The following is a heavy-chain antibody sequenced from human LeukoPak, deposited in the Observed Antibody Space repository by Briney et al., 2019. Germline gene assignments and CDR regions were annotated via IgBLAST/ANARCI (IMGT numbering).Heavy chain of an antibody. V-gene: IGHV3-23*01. CDR1: GFTFSSYE. J-gene: IGHJ4*02. CDR3: AKDVRSGSGWYQGYYFDY. Sequence: GGSLRLSCVASGFTFSSYEMNWVRQAQGKGLEWVSAISGSGVFTYYADFVKGRFTISRDNSKNTLNLQINSLRDEDTAIYYCAKDVRSGSGWYQGYYFDYWGQGTLVTVSS. D-gene: IGHD6-19*01. CDR2: ISGSGVFT.